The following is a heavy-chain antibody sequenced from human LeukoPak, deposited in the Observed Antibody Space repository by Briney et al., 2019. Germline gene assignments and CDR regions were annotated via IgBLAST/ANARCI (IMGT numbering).Heavy chain of an antibody. D-gene: IGHD3-3*01. CDR1: GYSIGSGYY. CDR2: ICYSGST. Sequence: PSETLSLTCTFSGYSIGSGYYWGWIRQPPVKGLEWIGSICYSGSTHYNQSLKSRVTISVDTSKNQFALKLSSVTAADTGVYSCARLGYDFRGGNWFDPWGQGTLVTVSS. V-gene: IGHV4-38-2*02. J-gene: IGHJ5*02. CDR3: ARLGYDFRGGNWFDP.